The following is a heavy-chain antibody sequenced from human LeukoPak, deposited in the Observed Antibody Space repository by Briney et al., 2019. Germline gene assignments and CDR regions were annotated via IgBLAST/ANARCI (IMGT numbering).Heavy chain of an antibody. CDR2: IWYDGSNK. Sequence: GRSLRLSCAASGFTFSSYGTQWVRQAPGKGLEWVAVIWYDGSNKYYADSVKGRFTISRDNSKNTLYLQMNSLRAEDTAVYYCASARYDSSGYYPLRYWGHGTLVTVSS. J-gene: IGHJ4*01. CDR3: ASARYDSSGYYPLRY. D-gene: IGHD3-22*01. V-gene: IGHV3-33*01. CDR1: GFTFSSYG.